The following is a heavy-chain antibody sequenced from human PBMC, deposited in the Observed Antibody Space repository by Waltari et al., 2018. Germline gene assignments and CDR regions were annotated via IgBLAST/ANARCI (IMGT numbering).Heavy chain of an antibody. J-gene: IGHJ4*02. Sequence: QVQLQQWGAGLLKPSETLSLTCAVYGGSFSGYYWSWIRQPPGKGLEWIGEINHSGSTNYNPSLKSRVTISVDTSKNQFSLKLSSVTAADTAVYYCARRSSGSYGHWGQGTLVTVSS. CDR3: ARRSSGSYGH. D-gene: IGHD1-26*01. CDR1: GGSFSGYY. CDR2: INHSGST. V-gene: IGHV4-34*01.